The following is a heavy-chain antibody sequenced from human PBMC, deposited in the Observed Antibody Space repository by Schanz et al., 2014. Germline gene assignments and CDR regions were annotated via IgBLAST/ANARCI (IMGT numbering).Heavy chain of an antibody. J-gene: IGHJ4*02. D-gene: IGHD5-12*01. Sequence: QVQLVQSGAEVKKPGSSVKVSCKASGGTFSSYSISWVRQAPGQGLEWMGRIIPILGIANYAQKFQGRVTNTADKSTSTAYMDLSSLRPEDTAVYYCARSRGFDSIFDFWGRGTLVTVSS. V-gene: IGHV1-69*02. CDR3: ARSRGFDSIFDF. CDR2: IIPILGIA. CDR1: GGTFSSYS.